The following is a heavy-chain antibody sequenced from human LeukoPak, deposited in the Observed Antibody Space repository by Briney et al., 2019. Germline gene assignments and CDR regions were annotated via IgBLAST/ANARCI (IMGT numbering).Heavy chain of an antibody. Sequence: GGSLRLSCAASGFTFSSYSMNWVRQAPGKGLEWVSSISSSSSYIYYADSVKGRFTISRDNAKNSLYLQMNSLRAEDTAVYYCARDGAGLGYSSSWSGSTSRLSAFDIWGQGTMVTVSS. D-gene: IGHD6-13*01. J-gene: IGHJ3*02. CDR3: ARDGAGLGYSSSWSGSTSRLSAFDI. CDR1: GFTFSSYS. V-gene: IGHV3-21*01. CDR2: ISSSSSYI.